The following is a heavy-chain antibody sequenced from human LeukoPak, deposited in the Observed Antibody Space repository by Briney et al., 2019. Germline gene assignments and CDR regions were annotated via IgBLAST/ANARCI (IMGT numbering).Heavy chain of an antibody. CDR2: ISGSGGGT. Sequence: GGSLRLSCVASGFTFTNYGMSWVRQAPGKGLEWVSSISGSGGGTYYADSVKGRFTISRDNSKNTLYLQMNSLRAEDTAVYYCAELGITMIGGVWGKGTTVTISS. J-gene: IGHJ6*04. V-gene: IGHV3-23*01. D-gene: IGHD3-10*02. CDR3: AELGITMIGGV. CDR1: GFTFTNYG.